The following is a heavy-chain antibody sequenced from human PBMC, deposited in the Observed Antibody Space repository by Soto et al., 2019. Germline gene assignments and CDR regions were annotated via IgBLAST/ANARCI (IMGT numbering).Heavy chain of an antibody. CDR1: GFTFSSYA. CDR3: AKESAGIAAAAGDAFDI. D-gene: IGHD6-13*01. J-gene: IGHJ3*02. V-gene: IGHV3-23*01. CDR2: ISGSGGRT. Sequence: LSLTCAASGFTFSSYAMSWVRQAPGKGLEWVSAISGSGGRTYYADSVKGRFTISRDNSKNTLYLQMNSLRAEDTAVYYCAKESAGIAAAAGDAFDIWGQGTMVTVSS.